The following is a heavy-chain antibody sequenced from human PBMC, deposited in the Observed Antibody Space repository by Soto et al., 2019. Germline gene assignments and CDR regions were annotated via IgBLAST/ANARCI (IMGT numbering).Heavy chain of an antibody. Sequence: SETLSLTCAVSGGSISSGGYSWTGFRQPPGKALEGFGYTIHSGRTYYTPSLRSRVTISVDRSKNQFSLKLSSVTAADTAVYYCARGGGYSSSWYYFDYWGQGTLVTVSS. V-gene: IGHV4-30-2*01. CDR2: TIHSGRT. CDR1: GGSISSGGYS. D-gene: IGHD6-13*01. CDR3: ARGGGYSSSWYYFDY. J-gene: IGHJ4*02.